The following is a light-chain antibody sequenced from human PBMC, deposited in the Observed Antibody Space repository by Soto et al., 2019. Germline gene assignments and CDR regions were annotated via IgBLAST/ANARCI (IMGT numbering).Light chain of an antibody. CDR2: GAS. CDR1: QSVSSN. CDR3: QSERT. Sequence: EIVMTQSPATLSVSPGERATLSCRASQSVSSNLAWYQQKPGQAPRLLIYGASTRATGIPARFSGSGSGTEFTLTISSLQSEDFAVYYCQSERTFGLGTKVEIK. V-gene: IGKV3-15*01. J-gene: IGKJ1*01.